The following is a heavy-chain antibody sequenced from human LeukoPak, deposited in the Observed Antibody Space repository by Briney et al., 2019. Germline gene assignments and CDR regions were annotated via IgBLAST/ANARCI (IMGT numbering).Heavy chain of an antibody. V-gene: IGHV3-23*01. CDR2: ISGSGGSI. J-gene: IGHJ3*02. CDR1: GFNFSSYA. Sequence: GGSLRLSCAASGFNFSSYAFGWIRQAPGKGLDFISGISGSGGSIYYADSVKGRFTISRDNSKNTLYMQMSSLRAEDTAVYYCARVMSYRGSYAFDIWGQGTMVTVSS. D-gene: IGHD1-26*01. CDR3: ARVMSYRGSYAFDI.